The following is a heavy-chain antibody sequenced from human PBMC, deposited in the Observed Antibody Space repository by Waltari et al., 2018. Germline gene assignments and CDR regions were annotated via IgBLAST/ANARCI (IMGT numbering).Heavy chain of an antibody. CDR1: GYTFTDYY. D-gene: IGHD3-16*01. CDR3: ATLPRGGTLARIYYYYMDV. CDR2: VDPEDGET. V-gene: IGHV1-69-2*01. J-gene: IGHJ6*03. Sequence: EVQLVQSGAEVKKPGATVKISCKASGYTFTDYYMHWVQQAPGKGLEWMGRVDPEDGETIYAEKFQGRVTITAETSTDTAYMELSSLRSEDTAVYYCATLPRGGTLARIYYYYMDVWGKGTTVTVSS.